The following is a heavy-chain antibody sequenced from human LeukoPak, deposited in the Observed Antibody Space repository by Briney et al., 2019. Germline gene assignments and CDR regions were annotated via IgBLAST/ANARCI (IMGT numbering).Heavy chain of an antibody. CDR1: GGSIASGGHY. Sequence: PSQTLSLTCTVSGGSIASGGHYWSWIRQHPEKGLQWVGYMDYGGTPYSNPSLTRRLITSLDTSTTQFSLELSSVTAADTAMYDCASRSARPEGYFDYWGQGILVTVS. J-gene: IGHJ4*02. D-gene: IGHD3-16*01. V-gene: IGHV4-31*03. CDR2: MDYGGTP. CDR3: ASRSARPEGYFDY.